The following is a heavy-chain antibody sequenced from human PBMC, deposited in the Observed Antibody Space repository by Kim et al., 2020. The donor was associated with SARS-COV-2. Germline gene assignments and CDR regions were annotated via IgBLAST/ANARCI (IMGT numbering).Heavy chain of an antibody. J-gene: IGHJ4*02. CDR3: AKDAFVTSGLTQGYFDS. V-gene: IGHV3-23*01. Sequence: GGSLRPSCAASGFPFSNSPMSWVRQAPGKGLEWVSPISGSGSDTFYADSVKGRFTISRDNSRNTLYLQMNSLRAEDTAVFYCAKDAFVTSGLTQGYFDSWGQGTLVTVSS. CDR1: GFPFSNSP. CDR2: ISGSGSDT. D-gene: IGHD4-17*01.